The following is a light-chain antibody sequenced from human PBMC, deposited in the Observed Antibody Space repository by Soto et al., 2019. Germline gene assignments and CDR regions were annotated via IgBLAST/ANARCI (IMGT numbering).Light chain of an antibody. CDR3: QQRSNWPIT. V-gene: IGKV3D-11*03. J-gene: IGKJ5*01. Sequence: EVVMTQSPATLSVSPGERATLSCRASQSVSSSLAWYQQKFGQAPRLLIYGASTRATGIPARFSGSGSGTDCTLTISSLEPEDVAVYYCQQRSNWPITLGQGTRLEIK. CDR1: QSVSSS. CDR2: GAS.